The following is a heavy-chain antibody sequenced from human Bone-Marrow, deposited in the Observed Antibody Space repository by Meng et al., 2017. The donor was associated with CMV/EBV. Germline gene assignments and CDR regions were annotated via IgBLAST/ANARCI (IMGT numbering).Heavy chain of an antibody. CDR1: GYSFTSYW. Sequence: GESLKISRKGSGYSFTSYWIGWVRQMPGKGLEWMGIIYPGDSDTRYSPSFQGQVTISADKSISTAYLQWSSLKASDTAMYYCARYTREDIVVVPAAISYYGMDVWGQGTTVTVSS. V-gene: IGHV5-51*01. D-gene: IGHD2-2*01. J-gene: IGHJ6*02. CDR3: ARYTREDIVVVPAAISYYGMDV. CDR2: IYPGDSDT.